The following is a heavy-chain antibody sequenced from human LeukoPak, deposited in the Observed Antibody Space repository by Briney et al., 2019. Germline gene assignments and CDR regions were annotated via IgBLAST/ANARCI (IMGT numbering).Heavy chain of an antibody. D-gene: IGHD6-13*01. V-gene: IGHV3-23*01. CDR2: ISGSGGST. CDR1: GFTFSSYA. J-gene: IGHJ4*02. Sequence: GGSLRLSCAASGFTFSSYAMSWVRQAPGKGLEWVSAISGSGGSTYYADSVKGRFTISRDNSKNTLYLQMNSLRAEDTAVYYCAKRKSPYCSSWSFGFDYWGQGTLVTVSS. CDR3: AKRKSPYCSSWSFGFDY.